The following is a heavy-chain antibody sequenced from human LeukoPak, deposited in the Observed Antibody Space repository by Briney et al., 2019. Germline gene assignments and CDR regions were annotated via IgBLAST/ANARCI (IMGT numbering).Heavy chain of an antibody. CDR2: ISSYNDNT. CDR1: GYTFKSYG. Sequence: ASVKVSCKASGYTFKSYGINWVRQAPGQGLEGMGWISSYNDNTNYAHKFQGRITMTTDTSTRTAYMDLKSLRSDDTAVYYCARDHVVRLVDGMDVWGQGTTVTVSS. CDR3: ARDHVVRLVDGMDV. J-gene: IGHJ6*02. V-gene: IGHV1-18*01. D-gene: IGHD2-8*02.